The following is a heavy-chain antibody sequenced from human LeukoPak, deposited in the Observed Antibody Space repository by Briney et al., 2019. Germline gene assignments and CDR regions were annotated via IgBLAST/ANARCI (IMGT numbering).Heavy chain of an antibody. Sequence: GASVKVSCKTSGYTFTSYAINWVRQAPGQRLEWMGWIDAGNGRTKYSQEFQGRVAITRDTSASTAYMDLSSLRSDDMAVYYCARGKWTAHIVGYYFDSWGQGTLVTVSS. V-gene: IGHV1-3*03. D-gene: IGHD2-21*01. CDR2: IDAGNGRT. CDR1: GYTFTSYA. CDR3: ARGKWTAHIVGYYFDS. J-gene: IGHJ4*02.